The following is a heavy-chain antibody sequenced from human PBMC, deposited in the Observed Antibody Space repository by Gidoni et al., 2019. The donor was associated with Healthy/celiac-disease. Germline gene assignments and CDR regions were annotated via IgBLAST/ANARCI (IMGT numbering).Heavy chain of an antibody. CDR3: AKVNEGNVDIGDWFDP. V-gene: IGHV3-23*01. Sequence: EVQLLESGGGLVQPGGALRLSCAASGCTFSSYAMSWVRQAPGKGLEWVSAISGSGGSTYCADTVKGRFTISRDNSKNTLYLQMNSLRAEDTAVYYCAKVNEGNVDIGDWFDPWGQGTLVTVSS. CDR2: ISGSGGST. D-gene: IGHD5-12*01. J-gene: IGHJ5*02. CDR1: GCTFSSYA.